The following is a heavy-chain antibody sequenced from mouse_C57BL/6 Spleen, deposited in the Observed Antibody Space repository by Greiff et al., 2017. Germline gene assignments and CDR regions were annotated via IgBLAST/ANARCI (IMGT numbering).Heavy chain of an antibody. CDR1: GFTFSSYA. CDR2: ISDGGSYT. V-gene: IGHV5-4*01. Sequence: DVMLVESGGGLVKPGGSLKLSCAASGFTFSSYAMSWVRQTPEKRLEWVATISDGGSYTYYPDNVKGRFTISRDNAKNNLYLQMSHLKSEDTAMYYCARDRGGYDNYYAMDYWGQGTSVTVSS. CDR3: ARDRGGYDNYYAMDY. D-gene: IGHD2-2*01. J-gene: IGHJ4*01.